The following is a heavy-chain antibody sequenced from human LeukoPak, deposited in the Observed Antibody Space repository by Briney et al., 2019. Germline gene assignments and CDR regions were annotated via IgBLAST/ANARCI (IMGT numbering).Heavy chain of an antibody. V-gene: IGHV4-34*01. Sequence: PGGSLRLSCAASGFTFSSYSMNWVRQPPGKGLEWIGEINHSGSTNYNPSLKSRVTISVDTSKNQFSLKLSSVTAADTAVYYCARVEVTIFGVMRDYWGQGTLVTVSS. CDR3: ARVEVTIFGVMRDY. CDR2: INHSGST. J-gene: IGHJ4*02. D-gene: IGHD3-3*01. CDR1: GFTFSSYS.